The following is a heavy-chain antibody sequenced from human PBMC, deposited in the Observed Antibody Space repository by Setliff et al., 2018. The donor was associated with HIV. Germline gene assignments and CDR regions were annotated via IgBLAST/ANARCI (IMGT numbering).Heavy chain of an antibody. D-gene: IGHD2-21*01. CDR3: AREHRHFDY. V-gene: IGHV1-24*01. CDR2: FDPEDGET. Sequence: GASVKVSCKVSGYTLTELSMHWVRQAPGKGLEWMGGFDPEDGETIYAQKFQGRVTMTRDTSTSTVYMELSSLRSEDTAVYYCAREHRHFDYWGQGTLVTVSS. J-gene: IGHJ4*02. CDR1: GYTLTELS.